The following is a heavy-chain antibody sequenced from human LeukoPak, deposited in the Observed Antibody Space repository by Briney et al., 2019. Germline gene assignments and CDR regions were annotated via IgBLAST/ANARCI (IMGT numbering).Heavy chain of an antibody. J-gene: IGHJ4*02. Sequence: LSLTCTVSGGSISSSSYYWGWVRQAPGKGLEWVSYISSSGDIIYYADSVKGRFTVSRDNAKNSLYLQMNSLRAEDTAVYYCTREDYYYASGHWAQGTLVTVSS. CDR3: TREDYYYASGH. CDR1: GGSISSSSYY. D-gene: IGHD3-10*01. V-gene: IGHV3-11*04. CDR2: ISSSGDII.